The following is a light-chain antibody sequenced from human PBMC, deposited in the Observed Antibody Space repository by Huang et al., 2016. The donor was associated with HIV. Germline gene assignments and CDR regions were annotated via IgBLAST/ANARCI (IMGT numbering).Light chain of an antibody. CDR3: QQRGNWPPFT. V-gene: IGKV3-11*01. J-gene: IGKJ3*01. CDR2: DAS. CDR1: QTISNY. Sequence: EIVLTQSPATLSLSPGEKATLSCRASQTISNYLAWYQQKLGQPPRLLIYDASNRATGIPARFRGSVSGADFTLTISSLEPEDSAVYYCQQRGNWPPFTFGPGTKVDIK.